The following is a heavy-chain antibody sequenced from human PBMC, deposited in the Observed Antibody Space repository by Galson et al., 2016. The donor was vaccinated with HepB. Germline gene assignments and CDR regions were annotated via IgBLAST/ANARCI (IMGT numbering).Heavy chain of an antibody. J-gene: IGHJ3*02. V-gene: IGHV1-18*01. D-gene: IGHD2-15*01. Sequence: SVKVSCKASGYTFTSYGISWVRQAPGQGLEWMGWISTYDGDTNYEQNLQGRVTMTTDKSTTTASMELRSLRSDDTAMYYCARDWYCSAGSFYDAFDIWGQGTMVTVSS. CDR2: ISTYDGDT. CDR1: GYTFTSYG. CDR3: ARDWYCSAGSFYDAFDI.